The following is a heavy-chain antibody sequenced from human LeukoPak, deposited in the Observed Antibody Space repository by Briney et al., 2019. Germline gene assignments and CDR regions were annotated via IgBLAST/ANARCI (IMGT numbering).Heavy chain of an antibody. CDR2: ISSSSSTI. CDR3: ARGSVTRAFDI. V-gene: IGHV3-48*04. D-gene: IGHD4-17*01. Sequence: GGSLRLSCAASGFTFSSYSMNWVRQAPGKGLEWVSYISSSSSTIYYADSVKGRFTISRDNAKNSLYLQMNSLRAEDTAVYYCARGSVTRAFDIWGQGTMVTVSS. J-gene: IGHJ3*02. CDR1: GFTFSSYS.